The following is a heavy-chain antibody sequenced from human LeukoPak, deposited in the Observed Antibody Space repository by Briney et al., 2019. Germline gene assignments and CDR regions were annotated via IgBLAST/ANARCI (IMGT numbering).Heavy chain of an antibody. V-gene: IGHV4-4*07. CDR3: ARIGVDFWSAPNMGMDV. CDR2: IYTSGST. Sequence: SETLPLTCTVSGGSISSYYWSWIRQPARKGLEWIGRIYTSGSTNYNPSLKSRVTMSVDTSKNQFSLKLSSVTAADTAVYYCARIGVDFWSAPNMGMDVWGKGTTVTVSS. J-gene: IGHJ6*03. D-gene: IGHD3-3*01. CDR1: GGSISSYY.